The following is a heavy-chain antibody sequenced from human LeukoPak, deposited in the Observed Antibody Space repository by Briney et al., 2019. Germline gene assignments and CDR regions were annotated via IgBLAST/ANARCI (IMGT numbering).Heavy chain of an antibody. CDR2: INTDGSSI. CDR3: ARDRATVTTSDAFDI. D-gene: IGHD4-17*01. V-gene: IGHV3-74*01. CDR1: GFTFSSYW. Sequence: PGGSLRLSCAASGFTFSSYWMHWVRQALGKGLVWVSRINTDGSSISHADSVKGRFTISRDNAKNTLYLQMNSLRAEDTAVYYCARDRATVTTSDAFDIWGQGTMVTVSS. J-gene: IGHJ3*02.